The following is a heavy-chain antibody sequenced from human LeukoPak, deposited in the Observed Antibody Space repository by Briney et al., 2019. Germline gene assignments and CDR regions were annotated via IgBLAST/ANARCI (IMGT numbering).Heavy chain of an antibody. CDR2: ISNSGSTI. V-gene: IGHV3-48*04. Sequence: GGSLRLSCAASGFTFSTYSMNWVRLAPGKGLEWVSYISNSGSTIYYADSVKGRFTISRDNAKNSLYLQMNSLRAEDTAVYYCARDRGYNYGFPSDYWGQGTLVTVSS. J-gene: IGHJ4*02. D-gene: IGHD5-18*01. CDR1: GFTFSTYS. CDR3: ARDRGYNYGFPSDY.